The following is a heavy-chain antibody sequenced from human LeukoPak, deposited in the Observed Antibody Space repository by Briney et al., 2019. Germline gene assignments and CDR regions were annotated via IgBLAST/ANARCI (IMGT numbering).Heavy chain of an antibody. CDR1: GFTFSSYA. J-gene: IGHJ4*02. Sequence: GGSLRLSCAASGFTFSSYAMSWVRQAPGKGLEWVSAISGGGGSTYYADSVKGRFTISRDNSKNTLYLQMNSLRAEDTAVYYCAKDRTFSSTSCYYFDYWGQGTLVTVSS. V-gene: IGHV3-23*01. CDR2: ISGGGGST. CDR3: AKDRTFSSTSCYYFDY. D-gene: IGHD2-2*01.